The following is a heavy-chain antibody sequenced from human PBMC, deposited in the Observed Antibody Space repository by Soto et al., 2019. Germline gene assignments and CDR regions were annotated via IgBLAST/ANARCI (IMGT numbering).Heavy chain of an antibody. CDR2: IYHSGST. J-gene: IGHJ3*01. CDR3: ARGGDGFDL. V-gene: IGHV4-31*03. Sequence: SETLSLTCSFFGDSLTIGGHYWTWIRQHPGKGLEWIGYIYHSGSTYYSPSLKSRVTISVDTSENQFSLKLTSVTAADTAVYYCARGGDGFDLWGQGKMVT. CDR1: GDSLTIGGHY.